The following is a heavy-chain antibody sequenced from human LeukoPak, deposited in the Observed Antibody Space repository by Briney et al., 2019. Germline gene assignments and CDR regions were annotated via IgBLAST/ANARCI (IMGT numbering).Heavy chain of an antibody. V-gene: IGHV3-15*01. J-gene: IGHJ1*01. CDR1: GISVNTAW. CDR3: TTDFRV. Sequence: GGSLRLSCAASGISVNTAWMNWVRQAPGKGLEYTGRIKSENDGGTIYYAAPVEGRFTISRDDSRNTLYLQMNSLKIEDTALYYCTTDFRVWGQGSLVTVSS. CDR2: IKSENDGGTI. D-gene: IGHD3-10*01.